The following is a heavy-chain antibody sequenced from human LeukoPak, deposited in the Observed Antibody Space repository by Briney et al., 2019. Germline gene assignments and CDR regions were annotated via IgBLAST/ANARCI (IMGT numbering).Heavy chain of an antibody. CDR3: ARGGYYGSGTYYYYSFYMDV. D-gene: IGHD3-10*01. CDR1: GGSISSYY. Sequence: SETLSLTCTVSGGSISSYYWSWIRQPPGKGLEWIGYIYYSGSTNYKPSVKSRVTISVDTSKNQFSLKLSSVTAADTAVYYCARGGYYGSGTYYYYSFYMDVWGKGSTVTVSS. V-gene: IGHV4-59*01. CDR2: IYYSGST. J-gene: IGHJ6*03.